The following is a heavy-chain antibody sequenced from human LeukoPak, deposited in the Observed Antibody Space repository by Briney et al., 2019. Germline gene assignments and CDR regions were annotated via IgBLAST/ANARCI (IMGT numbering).Heavy chain of an antibody. D-gene: IGHD5-18*01. CDR2: IYYSGST. CDR1: GGSISSYY. J-gene: IGHJ4*02. V-gene: IGHV4-59*01. CDR3: ARGPPIQLKYYFDY. Sequence: SETLSLTCTVSGGSISSYYWSWIRQPPGKGLEWIGYIYYSGSTNYNPSLKSRVTISVDTSKNQFSLKLSSVTAADTAVYYCARGPPIQLKYYFDYWGQGTLVTVSS.